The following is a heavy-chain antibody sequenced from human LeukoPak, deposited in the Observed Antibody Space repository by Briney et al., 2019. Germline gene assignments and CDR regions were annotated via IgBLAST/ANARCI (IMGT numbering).Heavy chain of an antibody. CDR2: IYYGGST. CDR3: ARGGLYCSSTSCYMVDY. J-gene: IGHJ4*02. V-gene: IGHV4-30-4*08. CDR1: SGSISSGNYY. D-gene: IGHD2-2*02. Sequence: PSETLSLTCTVSSGSISSGNYYWTWIRQPPGKGLEWIGYIYYGGSTHYNPSLKSRLTISVDTSKNQLSLKLSSVTAADTAVYYCARGGLYCSSTSCYMVDYWGQGTLVTVSS.